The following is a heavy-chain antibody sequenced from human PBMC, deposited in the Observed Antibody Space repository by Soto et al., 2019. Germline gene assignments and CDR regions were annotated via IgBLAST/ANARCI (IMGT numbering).Heavy chain of an antibody. V-gene: IGHV3-21*01. CDR1: GFTFSSYS. J-gene: IGHJ4*02. CDR3: ARNLLNSGYSGYIFATAFDY. CDR2: ISSSSSYI. Sequence: GGSLRLSCAASGFTFSSYSMNWVRQTPGKGLEWVSSISSSSSYIYYADSVKGRFTISRDNAKNSLYLQMNSLRAEDTAVYYCARNLLNSGYSGYIFATAFDYWGQGTLVTVSS. D-gene: IGHD5-12*01.